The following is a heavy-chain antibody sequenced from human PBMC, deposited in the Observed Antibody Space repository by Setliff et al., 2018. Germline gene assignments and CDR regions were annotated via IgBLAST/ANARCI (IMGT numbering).Heavy chain of an antibody. CDR3: GRLVRHCTRISCQRTSEADL. CDR1: GYTFTNSI. Sequence: ASVKVSCKASGYTFTNSIMNWVRQAPGQGPEWMGWISAYNGNTYHAQKFQDRLSMTTDTSTSTAYMELRSLRADDTAVYYCGRLVRHCTRISCQRTSEADLWGQGTQVTVSS. D-gene: IGHD2-15*01. J-gene: IGHJ5*02. CDR2: ISAYNGNT. V-gene: IGHV1-18*04.